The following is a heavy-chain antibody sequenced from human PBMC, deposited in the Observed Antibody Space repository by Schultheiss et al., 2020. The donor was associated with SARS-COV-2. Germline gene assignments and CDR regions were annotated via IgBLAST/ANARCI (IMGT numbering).Heavy chain of an antibody. CDR1: GGSISSYY. CDR2: IYHSGST. CDR3: ARGWGPNYIDY. D-gene: IGHD3-16*01. J-gene: IGHJ4*02. Sequence: SETLSLTCTVSGGSISSYYWSWIRQPPGKGLEWIGSIYHSGSTYYNPSLKSRVTMSVDTSKNQFSLKLSSVTAADTAVYYCARGWGPNYIDYWGQGTLVTVSS. V-gene: IGHV4-59*12.